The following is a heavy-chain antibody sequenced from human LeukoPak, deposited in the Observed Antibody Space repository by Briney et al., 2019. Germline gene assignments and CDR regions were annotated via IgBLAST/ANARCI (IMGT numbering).Heavy chain of an antibody. J-gene: IGHJ6*04. V-gene: IGHV1-69*01. Sequence: GASVKVSCKASGGTFSSYAISWVRQAPGQGLEWMGGIIPIFGTANYAQKFQGSVTLTADESTSTAYMELSSLRSEDTAVYYCARARITMVRGVIINFGPYYYGMDVWGKGTTVTVSS. CDR2: IIPIFGTA. CDR1: GGTFSSYA. D-gene: IGHD3-10*01. CDR3: ARARITMVRGVIINFGPYYYGMDV.